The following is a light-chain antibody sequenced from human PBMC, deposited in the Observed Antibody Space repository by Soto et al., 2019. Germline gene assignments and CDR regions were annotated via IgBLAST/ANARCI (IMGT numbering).Light chain of an antibody. CDR1: QTISSNY. Sequence: EIVLTQSPGTLSLSPGERATLSCRASQTISSNYLAWYQQKPGQAPRLLIYGASSRATGIPDRFSGSGSGTDFTLTISRLESEDFAVYYCQQYGSLMYTFGQGTKLEIK. V-gene: IGKV3-20*01. J-gene: IGKJ2*01. CDR2: GAS. CDR3: QQYGSLMYT.